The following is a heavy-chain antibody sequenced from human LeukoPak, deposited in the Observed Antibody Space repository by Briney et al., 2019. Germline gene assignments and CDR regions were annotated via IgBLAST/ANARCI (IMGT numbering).Heavy chain of an antibody. J-gene: IGHJ4*02. Sequence: ASVKDSCKASGYTFTSYYMHWVRQAPGQGLEWMGIINPSGGSTSYAQKFQGRVTMTRHTSTSTVYMELSSLRSEDTAVCYCARGKLERRSRRYFDYWGQGTLVTVSS. CDR2: INPSGGST. D-gene: IGHD1-1*01. CDR1: GYTFTSYY. CDR3: ARGKLERRSRRYFDY. V-gene: IGHV1-46*03.